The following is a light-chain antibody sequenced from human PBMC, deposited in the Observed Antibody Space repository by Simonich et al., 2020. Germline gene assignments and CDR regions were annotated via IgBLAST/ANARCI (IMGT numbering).Light chain of an antibody. J-gene: IGLJ3*02. CDR3: SSYTSSSTRV. Sequence: QSALTQPASVSGSPGQSTTISCTGTSSDVGGYNLVSWYQQHPGKAPKLMIYDVSKRPSGVSNRFSGSKSGNTASLTISGLQAEDEADYYCSSYTSSSTRVFGGGTKLTVL. CDR2: DVS. CDR1: SSDVGGYNL. V-gene: IGLV2-14*03.